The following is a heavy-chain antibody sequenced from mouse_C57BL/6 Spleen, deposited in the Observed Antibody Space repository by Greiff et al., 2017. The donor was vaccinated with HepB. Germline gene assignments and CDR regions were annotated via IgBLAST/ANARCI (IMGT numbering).Heavy chain of an antibody. CDR3: AREGGYGSSYGGDAMDY. D-gene: IGHD1-1*01. V-gene: IGHV1-50*01. CDR2: IDPSDSYT. CDR1: GYTFTSYW. J-gene: IGHJ4*01. Sequence: VQLQQPGAELVKPGASVKLSCKASGYTFTSYWMQWVKQRPGQGLEWIEEIDPSDSYTNYNQKFKGKATLAVDTSSSTAYMQLSSLTSEDAAVYYCAREGGYGSSYGGDAMDYWGQGTSVTVSS.